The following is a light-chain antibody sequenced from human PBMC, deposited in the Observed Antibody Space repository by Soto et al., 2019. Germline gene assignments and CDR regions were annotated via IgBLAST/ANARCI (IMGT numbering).Light chain of an antibody. V-gene: IGKV4-1*01. CDR1: QSVLYSSNNKNY. CDR2: WAS. Sequence: DIVMTQSPDSLAVSLGERATINCKSSQSVLYSSNNKNYLAWYQQKPGQSPKLLIYWASTRESGVPDRFSGGGSGTDFTLTISSLQAEDVAVYYCQQYYTSPRTFGQGTKVEIK. CDR3: QQYYTSPRT. J-gene: IGKJ1*01.